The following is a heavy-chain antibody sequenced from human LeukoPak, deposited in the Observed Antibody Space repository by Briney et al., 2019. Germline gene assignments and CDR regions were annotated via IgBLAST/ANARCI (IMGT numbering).Heavy chain of an antibody. CDR1: VYSISSGYY. D-gene: IGHD3-10*01. V-gene: IGHV4-38-2*02. J-gene: IGHJ4*02. CDR3: ARSRGTSTSGSLYFDY. Sequence: SETLSLTCTVSVYSISSGYYWTWIRQPPGQALEWIATINHSGSTYYKPSLKSRVSISVDTSKNQFSLKLSSVAAADTAVYYCARSRGTSTSGSLYFDYWGQGTLVTVSS. CDR2: INHSGST.